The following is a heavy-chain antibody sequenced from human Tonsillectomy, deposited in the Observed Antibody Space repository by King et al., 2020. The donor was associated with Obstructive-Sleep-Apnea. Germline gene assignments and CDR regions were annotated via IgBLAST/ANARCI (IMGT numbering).Heavy chain of an antibody. Sequence: QLQESGPGLVKPSETLSLTCTVSGGSISSYYWSWIRQPPGKGLEWVGYVYYSGSTNSNPSLTSRVTISVETSKKQCSLKLSSVTAADTAVYYCAISVDTAMVFDYWGQGTLVTVSS. J-gene: IGHJ4*02. V-gene: IGHV4-59*08. CDR1: GGSISSYY. CDR3: AISVDTAMVFDY. D-gene: IGHD5-18*01. CDR2: VYYSGST.